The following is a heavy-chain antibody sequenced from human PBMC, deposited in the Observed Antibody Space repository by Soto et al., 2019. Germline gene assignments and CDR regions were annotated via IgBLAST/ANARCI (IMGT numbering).Heavy chain of an antibody. CDR1: GYTFTSYG. CDR2: MSAYNGNP. CDR3: ARDGGIAAAKPYYFDY. D-gene: IGHD6-13*01. J-gene: IGHJ4*02. V-gene: IGHV1-18*01. Sequence: QVQLVQSGAEVKKPGASVKVSCKASGYTFTSYGISWVRQAPGQGLEWMGWMSAYNGNPNYAQKLSVRVTMTTDTSTSTAYMELRSQRSDDTAVYYCARDGGIAAAKPYYFDYWGQGTLVTVSS.